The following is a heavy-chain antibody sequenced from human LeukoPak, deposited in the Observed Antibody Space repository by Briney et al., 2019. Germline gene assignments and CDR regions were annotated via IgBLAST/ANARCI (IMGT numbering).Heavy chain of an antibody. V-gene: IGHV3-30*04. CDR2: ISYDGSNK. CDR3: ARGGLYCSGGSCLNWFDP. D-gene: IGHD2-15*01. Sequence: PGRSLRLSCAASGFTFTSYALHWVRQAPGKGLAWVAVISYDGSNKYYVDSVKGRFTISRDNSKNTLYLQMYSLRAEDTAVYFCARGGLYCSGGSCLNWFDPWGQGTLVTVSS. J-gene: IGHJ5*02. CDR1: GFTFTSYA.